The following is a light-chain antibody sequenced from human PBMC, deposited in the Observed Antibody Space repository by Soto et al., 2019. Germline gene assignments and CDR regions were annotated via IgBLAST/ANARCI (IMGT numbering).Light chain of an antibody. Sequence: DIQMTQSPSTLSASLGDRVTITCRASQSISSWLAWYQQKPGKAPKLLIFKASSLESGVTSRVSGSGSRTEFILTISSLQADDFATYYCQQYNSYWTFGQGTKVEIK. CDR2: KAS. CDR3: QQYNSYWT. J-gene: IGKJ1*01. CDR1: QSISSW. V-gene: IGKV1-5*03.